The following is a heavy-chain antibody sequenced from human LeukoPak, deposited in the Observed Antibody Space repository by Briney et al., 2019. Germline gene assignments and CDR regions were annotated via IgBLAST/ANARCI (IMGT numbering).Heavy chain of an antibody. CDR3: ARGLDERYCSGGSCYSSPGNVDY. Sequence: SETLSLTCTVSGGSISSGDYYWSWIRQPPGKGLEWIGYIYYSGSTYYNPSLKSRVTISVDTSKNQFSLKLSSVTAADTAVYYCARGLDERYCSGGSCYSSPGNVDYWGQGTLVTVSS. V-gene: IGHV4-30-4*01. CDR1: GGSISSGDYY. CDR2: IYYSGST. D-gene: IGHD2-15*01. J-gene: IGHJ4*02.